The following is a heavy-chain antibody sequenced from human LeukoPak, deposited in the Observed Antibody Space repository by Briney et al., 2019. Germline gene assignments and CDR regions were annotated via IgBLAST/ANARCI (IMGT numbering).Heavy chain of an antibody. CDR2: IYPSDSDT. CDR1: GYTFTNYW. J-gene: IGHJ4*02. Sequence: PGESLKISCQGSGYTFTNYWIGWVRQMPGKGLEWMGIIYPSDSDTIYNPSFQGQVTTSVDKSTNTAYLQWSSRKASDTAMYFCARYCDTTSCYRYWGQGTLVTVSS. CDR3: ARYCDTTSCYRY. D-gene: IGHD2-2*01. V-gene: IGHV5-51*01.